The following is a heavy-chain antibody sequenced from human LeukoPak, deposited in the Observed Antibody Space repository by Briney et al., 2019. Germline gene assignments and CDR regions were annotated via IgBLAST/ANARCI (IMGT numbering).Heavy chain of an antibody. D-gene: IGHD3-9*01. J-gene: IGHJ6*03. V-gene: IGHV3-9*01. CDR2: ISWNSANI. CDR1: GFTFDDFA. Sequence: PGRSLRLSCAASGFTFDDFAMHWVRQVPGKALEWVSGISWNSANIDYADSVRGRFTISRDNAKNSLYLQMNSLRAEDTALYYCAKEGYYDILAGYHTYSYYYMDVWGKGTTVTVPS. CDR3: AKEGYYDILAGYHTYSYYYMDV.